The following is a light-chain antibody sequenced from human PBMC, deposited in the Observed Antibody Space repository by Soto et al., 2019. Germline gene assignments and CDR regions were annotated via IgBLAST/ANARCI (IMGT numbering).Light chain of an antibody. Sequence: DIQMTQSPSSLSASVGDRVTITCRASQSISTYLNWYQQKPGKAPKLLIYDTSSLQSGVPPRFSGSGSGTEFTLTIRSLQPDDIATYYCQQYSSYSAWTFGEGTKVDI. J-gene: IGKJ1*01. CDR3: QQYSSYSAWT. CDR2: DTS. CDR1: QSISTY. V-gene: IGKV1-5*01.